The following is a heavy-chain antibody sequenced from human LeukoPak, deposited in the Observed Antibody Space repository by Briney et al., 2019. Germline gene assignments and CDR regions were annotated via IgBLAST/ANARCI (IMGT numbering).Heavy chain of an antibody. CDR3: ARATKRQLLGAFDI. V-gene: IGHV4-38-2*02. J-gene: IGHJ3*02. Sequence: SETLSLTCTVSGYSISSGYYWGWIRQPPGKGLEWIGSIYYSGSTYYNPSLKSRVTISVDTSKNQFSLKLSSVTAADTAVYYCARATKRQLLGAFDIWGQGTMVTVSS. CDR1: GYSISSGYY. D-gene: IGHD1-1*01. CDR2: IYYSGST.